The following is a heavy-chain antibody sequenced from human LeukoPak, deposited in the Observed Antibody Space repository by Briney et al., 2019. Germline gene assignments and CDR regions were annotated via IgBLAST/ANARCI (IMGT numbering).Heavy chain of an antibody. V-gene: IGHV1-2*02. CDR2: INPNSGGT. CDR1: GYSFTSYG. D-gene: IGHD3-3*01. J-gene: IGHJ4*02. Sequence: ASVKVSCKASGYSFTSYGINWVRQAPGQGLEWMGWINPNSGGTNYAQKFQGRVTMTRDTSISTAYMELSRLRSDDTAVYYCARVVPEWLLYNWGQGTLVTVSS. CDR3: ARVVPEWLLYN.